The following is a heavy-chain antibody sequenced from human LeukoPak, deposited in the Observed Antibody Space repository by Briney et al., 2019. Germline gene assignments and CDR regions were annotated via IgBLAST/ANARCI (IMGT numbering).Heavy chain of an antibody. J-gene: IGHJ5*02. Sequence: ASVKVSCKASGGTFSSYAISWVRQAPGQGLEWMGGIIPIFGTANDAQKFQGRVTITVDESTSTAYMELSSLRSEDTAVYYCARLGGRCSSTSCYHPAFDPWGQGTLVTVSS. CDR3: ARLGGRCSSTSCYHPAFDP. CDR1: GGTFSSYA. D-gene: IGHD2-2*01. CDR2: IIPIFGTA. V-gene: IGHV1-69*13.